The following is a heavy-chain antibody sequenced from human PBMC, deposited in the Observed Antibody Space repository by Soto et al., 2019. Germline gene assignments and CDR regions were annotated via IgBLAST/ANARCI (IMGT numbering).Heavy chain of an antibody. D-gene: IGHD3-3*01. J-gene: IGHJ6*02. CDR3: AKDSGPLRDFWSGYSERPRKLQFYGMAV. Sequence: HPGGSLRLSCAASGFTFSSYAMSWVRQAPGKGLEWVSAISGSGGSTYYADSVKGRFTISRDNSKNTLYLQMNSLRAEDTAVYYCAKDSGPLRDFWSGYSERPRKLQFYGMAVWGQGTTVPVSS. CDR1: GFTFSSYA. V-gene: IGHV3-23*01. CDR2: ISGSGGST.